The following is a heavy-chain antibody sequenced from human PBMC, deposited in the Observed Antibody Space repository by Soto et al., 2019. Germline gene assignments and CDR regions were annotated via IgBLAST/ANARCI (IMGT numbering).Heavy chain of an antibody. J-gene: IGHJ4*02. CDR3: ARRCSGGSCLDY. D-gene: IGHD2-15*01. V-gene: IGHV4-31*03. Sequence: QVQLQESGPGLVKPSQTLSLTCTVSGGSISSGGYSWSWIRQHPGKGLEWIGYISYHGNTYYNPSLKSRATTSVDTSTNQFSLKLRSVTVADTAVYYCARRCSGGSCLDYWGQGSLVTVSS. CDR1: GGSISSGGYS. CDR2: ISYHGNT.